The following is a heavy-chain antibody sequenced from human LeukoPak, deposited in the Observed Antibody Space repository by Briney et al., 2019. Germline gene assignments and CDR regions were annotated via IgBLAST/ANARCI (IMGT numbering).Heavy chain of an antibody. CDR1: GGSISSYY. D-gene: IGHD1-26*01. J-gene: IGHJ4*02. Sequence: NTSETLSLTCTVSGGSISSYYWSWIRQPPGKGLEWIGYIYYSGSTNYNPSLKSRVTISVDTSMNQFSLKLSSVTAADTAVYYCARGGYSGSYDYWGQGTLVTVSS. V-gene: IGHV4-59*01. CDR2: IYYSGST. CDR3: ARGGYSGSYDY.